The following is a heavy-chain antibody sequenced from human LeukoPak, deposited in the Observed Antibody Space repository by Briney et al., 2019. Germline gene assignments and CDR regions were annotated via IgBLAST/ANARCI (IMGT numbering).Heavy chain of an antibody. CDR1: GFTFSSYA. V-gene: IGHV3-30*04. CDR3: ARDLGGNSEDYYYYGMDV. CDR2: ISYGGSNK. J-gene: IGHJ6*02. D-gene: IGHD4-23*01. Sequence: GGSLRLSCAASGFTFSSYAMHWVRQAPGKGLEWVAVISYGGSNKYYADSVKGRFTISRDNSKNTLYLQMNSLRAEDTAVYYCARDLGGNSEDYYYYGMDVWGQGTTVTVSS.